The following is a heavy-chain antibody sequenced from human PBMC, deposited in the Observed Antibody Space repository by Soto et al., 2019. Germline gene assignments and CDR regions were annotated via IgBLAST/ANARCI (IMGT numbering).Heavy chain of an antibody. Sequence: QVQLVQSGAEVKKPGASVKVSCKASGYTFTGYYMHWVRQAPGQGLEWMGWINPNSGGTNYAQKFQGRVTMNRDTSISTAYMELSRLRSDDTAVYYCARELLLLVYYYYGMDVWGQGTTVTVSS. CDR2: INPNSGGT. CDR1: GYTFTGYY. D-gene: IGHD2-15*01. V-gene: IGHV1-2*02. CDR3: ARELLLLVYYYYGMDV. J-gene: IGHJ6*02.